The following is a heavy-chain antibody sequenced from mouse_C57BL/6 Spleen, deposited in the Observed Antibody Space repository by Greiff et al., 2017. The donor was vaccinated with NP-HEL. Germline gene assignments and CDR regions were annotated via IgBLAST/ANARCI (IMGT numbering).Heavy chain of an antibody. V-gene: IGHV5-9*01. D-gene: IGHD1-1*01. CDR2: ISGGGGNT. Sequence: EVHLVESGGGLVKPGGSLKLSCAASGFTFSSYTMSWVRQTPEKRLEWVATISGGGGNTYYPDSVKGRFTISRDNAKNTLYLQMSSLRSEDTALYYCARHEWATVVAPFAYWGQGTLVTVSA. CDR1: GFTFSSYT. CDR3: ARHEWATVVAPFAY. J-gene: IGHJ3*01.